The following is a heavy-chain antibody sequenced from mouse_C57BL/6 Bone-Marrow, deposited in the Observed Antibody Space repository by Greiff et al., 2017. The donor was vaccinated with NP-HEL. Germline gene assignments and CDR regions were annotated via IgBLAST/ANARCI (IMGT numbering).Heavy chain of an antibody. V-gene: IGHV1-81*01. CDR1: GYTFTSYG. CDR3: ARRDYYGSSYDWYFDV. J-gene: IGHJ1*03. Sequence: QVQLQQSGAELARPGASVKLSCKASGYTFTSYGISWVKQRTGQGLEWIGEIYPRSGNTYYNEKFKGKATLTADNSSSTAYMELRRLTSEDSAVYFCARRDYYGSSYDWYFDVWGTGTTVTVSS. CDR2: IYPRSGNT. D-gene: IGHD1-1*01.